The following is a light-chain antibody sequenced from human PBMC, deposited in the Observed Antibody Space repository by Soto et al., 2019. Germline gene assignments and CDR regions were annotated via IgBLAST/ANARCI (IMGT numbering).Light chain of an antibody. Sequence: IVLTQSPVTLALSPGESAVLACRASQSVSTSLAWYQHKPGQAPRLFIYDASKRAPGIPARFTGSGSGTDFTLTISSLAPEDIAVYYCQVRDVWPSFGQGTKVYIK. V-gene: IGKV3-11*01. J-gene: IGKJ1*01. CDR2: DAS. CDR3: QVRDVWPS. CDR1: QSVSTS.